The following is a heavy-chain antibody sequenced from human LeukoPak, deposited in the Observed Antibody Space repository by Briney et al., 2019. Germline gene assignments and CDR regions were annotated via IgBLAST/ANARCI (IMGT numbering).Heavy chain of an antibody. D-gene: IGHD3-10*01. V-gene: IGHV3-7*01. Sequence: PGGSLRLSCTASGFIFSDYWMTWVRQAPGKGPEWVANIKQDGSQRYYVDSVRRRFTISRDNAKNSLFLKMNSVRAEDTAVYYCARGYGSFDYWGQGTLVTVSS. CDR3: ARGYGSFDY. J-gene: IGHJ4*02. CDR1: GFIFSDYW. CDR2: IKQDGSQR.